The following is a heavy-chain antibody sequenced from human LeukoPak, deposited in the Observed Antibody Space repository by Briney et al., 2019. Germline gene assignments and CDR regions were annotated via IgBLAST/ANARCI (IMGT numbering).Heavy chain of an antibody. J-gene: IGHJ4*02. CDR2: ISAYKGNT. Sequence: EASVKVSCKASGYTFTTYGISWVRQAPGQGLEWMGWISAYKGNTNYAQKLQGRVTMTRDTSTSTAYMELRSLRSDDTAVYYCARDLTGRSGFDYWGQGTLVTVSS. CDR1: GYTFTTYG. V-gene: IGHV1-18*01. CDR3: ARDLTGRSGFDY. D-gene: IGHD1-26*01.